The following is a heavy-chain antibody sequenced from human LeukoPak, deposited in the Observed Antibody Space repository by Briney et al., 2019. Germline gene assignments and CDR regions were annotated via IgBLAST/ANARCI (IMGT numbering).Heavy chain of an antibody. D-gene: IGHD5-18*01. CDR3: AKGGQGYSYGFDY. J-gene: IGHJ4*02. CDR1: GFTFSNYA. CDR2: ISVSGGST. V-gene: IGHV3-23*01. Sequence: GGSLRLSCAASGFTFSNYAMSWVRQAPGKGLEWVATISVSGGSTYYAESVKGRFTVSRDNSKITLYLQMNSLSAEDTAVYYCAKGGQGYSYGFDYWGQGTLVTVSS.